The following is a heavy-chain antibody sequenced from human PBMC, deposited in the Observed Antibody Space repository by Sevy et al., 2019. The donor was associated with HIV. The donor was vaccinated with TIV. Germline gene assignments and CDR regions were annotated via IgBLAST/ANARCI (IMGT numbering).Heavy chain of an antibody. D-gene: IGHD3-10*01. CDR1: AYSVSSAYS. CDR2: IYQSGNT. CDR3: ASFGRQLIISGDVFEI. J-gene: IGHJ3*02. Sequence: SETLSLTCAVSAYSVSSAYSWGWIRQPPGKGLECIGNIYQSGNTYYNPSHKSRVTISVDTSNNQFSLRLTSVTAADTAVYYCASFGRQLIISGDVFEIWGQGTMVTVSS. V-gene: IGHV4-38-2*01.